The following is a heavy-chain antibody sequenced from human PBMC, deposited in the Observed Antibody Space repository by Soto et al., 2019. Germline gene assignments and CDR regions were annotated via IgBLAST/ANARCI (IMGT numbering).Heavy chain of an antibody. CDR2: ISWNSGSI. Sequence: LRLSCAASGFTFDDYAMHWVRQAPGKGLEWVSGISWNSGSIGHADSVKGRFTISRDNAKNSLYLQMNSLRAEDTALYYCAKDIGDTARISPYYYYYGMDVWGQGTTVTVSS. CDR3: AKDIGDTARISPYYYYYGMDV. V-gene: IGHV3-9*01. CDR1: GFTFDDYA. J-gene: IGHJ6*02. D-gene: IGHD5-18*01.